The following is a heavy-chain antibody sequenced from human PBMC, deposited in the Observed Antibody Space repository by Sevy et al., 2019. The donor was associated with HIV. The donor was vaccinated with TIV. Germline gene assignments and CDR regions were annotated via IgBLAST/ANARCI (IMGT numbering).Heavy chain of an antibody. CDR3: AKDPTWIQGGDAFDI. CDR1: GFTFSSYA. J-gene: IGHJ3*02. Sequence: GGSLRLSCAASGFTFSSYAMSWVRQAPGKGLEWVSAISGSGGSTYYADSVKGRFTISRDNSKNTLYLQMNSLRAEDTAIYYCAKDPTWIQGGDAFDIWGQGTMVTVSS. D-gene: IGHD5-18*01. V-gene: IGHV3-23*01. CDR2: ISGSGGST.